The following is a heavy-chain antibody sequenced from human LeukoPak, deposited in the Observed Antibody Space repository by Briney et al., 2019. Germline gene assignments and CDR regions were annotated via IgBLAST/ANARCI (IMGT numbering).Heavy chain of an antibody. V-gene: IGHV3-49*03. Sequence: PGGSLRLSCTASGFTFGDYSMSWLRQAPGKGLEWVGFIRNKAYGGTNEYAADVKGKFTISRHDSSSIAYLQMNSLKTEDTAVYYCSKDPLDYWGQGTLVTVSS. J-gene: IGHJ4*02. CDR3: SKDPLDY. CDR1: GFTFGDYS. D-gene: IGHD6-6*01. CDR2: IRNKAYGGTN.